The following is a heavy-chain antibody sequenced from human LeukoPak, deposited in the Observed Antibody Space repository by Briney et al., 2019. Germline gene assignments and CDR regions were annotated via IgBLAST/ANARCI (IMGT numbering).Heavy chain of an antibody. Sequence: ASVKVSCKASCYTFTSYGISWVRQAPGQGLEWMGWISSYNGNTNYAQKLQGRVTMTTDTTTSTAYMELRSLRSDDTAVYYCARDMTTVTNPPGYWGQGTLVTVSS. D-gene: IGHD4-17*01. CDR1: CYTFTSYG. CDR2: ISSYNGNT. J-gene: IGHJ4*02. V-gene: IGHV1-18*01. CDR3: ARDMTTVTNPPGY.